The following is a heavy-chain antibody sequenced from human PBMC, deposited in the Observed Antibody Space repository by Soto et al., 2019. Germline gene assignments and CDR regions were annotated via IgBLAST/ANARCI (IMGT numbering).Heavy chain of an antibody. Sequence: QVQLQESGPGLVKPSGTLSLTCAVSGGSISSSNWWSWVRQPPGKGLEWIGEIYHSGSTNYNPSLKSRVTISVDKPKNQCSLKLSSVTAADTAVYYCARGGSGSYFNYAFDIWGQGTMVTVSS. CDR3: ARGGSGSYFNYAFDI. J-gene: IGHJ3*02. V-gene: IGHV4-4*02. D-gene: IGHD1-26*01. CDR2: IYHSGST. CDR1: GGSISSSNW.